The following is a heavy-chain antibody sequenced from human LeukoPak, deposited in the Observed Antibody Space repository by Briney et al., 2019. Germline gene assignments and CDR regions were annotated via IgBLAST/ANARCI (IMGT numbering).Heavy chain of an antibody. CDR3: ARGLELYYFDY. V-gene: IGHV4-59*01. CDR1: GGSISSFY. D-gene: IGHD1-7*01. CDR2: IYYSGST. Sequence: SETLSLTCTVSGGSISSFYRSWIRHSPGKGLEWIGYIYYSGSTNYNPSLKSRVTTSVDTSKNQFSLKLSSVTAADTAVYYCARGLELYYFDYWGQGTLVTVSS. J-gene: IGHJ4*02.